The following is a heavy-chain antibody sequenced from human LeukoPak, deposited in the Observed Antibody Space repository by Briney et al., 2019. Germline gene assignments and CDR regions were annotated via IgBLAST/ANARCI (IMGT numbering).Heavy chain of an antibody. CDR1: GFTFSSYG. Sequence: GGSLRLSXAASGFTFSSYGMHWVRQPPGKGLEWVAFIRYDGSNKYYADSVKGRFTISRDNSKNTLYLQMNSLRAEDTAVYYCARDLAAGTTGGDWFDPWGQGTLVTVSS. CDR3: ARDLAAGTTGGDWFDP. D-gene: IGHD1-7*01. CDR2: IRYDGSNK. J-gene: IGHJ5*02. V-gene: IGHV3-30*02.